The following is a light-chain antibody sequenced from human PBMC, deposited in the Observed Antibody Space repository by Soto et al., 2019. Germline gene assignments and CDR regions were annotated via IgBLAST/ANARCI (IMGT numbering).Light chain of an antibody. Sequence: DIQMTQSPSSLSASVGDRVTITCRASQGISNFLSWYQQRPGQVPKLLIYAASTLQSGVPSRFSASGSGTDFTLTISSLQPEDFATYYCQRYNGASTFGQGTKVEIK. CDR3: QRYNGAST. CDR2: AAS. CDR1: QGISNF. V-gene: IGKV1-27*01. J-gene: IGKJ1*01.